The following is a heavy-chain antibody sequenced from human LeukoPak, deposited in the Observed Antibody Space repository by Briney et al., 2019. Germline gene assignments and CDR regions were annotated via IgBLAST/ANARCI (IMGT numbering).Heavy chain of an antibody. CDR2: ISTDGSSS. CDR3: ASYLTSIPSGMDV. CDR1: GFTFSRYW. J-gene: IGHJ6*02. V-gene: IGHV3-74*01. D-gene: IGHD2/OR15-2a*01. Sequence: PGGSLRLSCAASGFTFSRYWMHWLRQGPGKGLVWVSRISTDGSSSTYADSVKGRFTISRDNGKNTLYLQMNSLRAEDTAVYYCASYLTSIPSGMDVWGQETTVIVSS.